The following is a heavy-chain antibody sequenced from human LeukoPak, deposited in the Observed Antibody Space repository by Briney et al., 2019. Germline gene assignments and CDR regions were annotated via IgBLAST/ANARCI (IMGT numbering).Heavy chain of an antibody. V-gene: IGHV4-61*01. CDR3: ARHVDY. Sequence: SETLSLTCAVSGGSVSSVSHYWSWIRQPPGKGLEWIGYIYYSGTTNYNPSLKSRVTISVDTSKNQFSLKMSFVAAADTAVYYCARHVDYWGQGTLVTVSS. CDR1: GGSVSSVSHY. CDR2: IYYSGTT. J-gene: IGHJ4*02.